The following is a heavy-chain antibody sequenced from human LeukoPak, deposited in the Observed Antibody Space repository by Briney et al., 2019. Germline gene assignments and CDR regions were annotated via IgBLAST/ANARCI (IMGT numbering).Heavy chain of an antibody. CDR3: ARDWYCSSSICYTDRNWFDP. J-gene: IGHJ5*02. Sequence: GGSLRLSCADSGFLFSNSWMAWVRQAPGRGLEWLANINQDGSAKTCVDSVKGRFTISRDNAKNSLYLQMNSLRPEDTAVYYCARDWYCSSSICYTDRNWFDPWGQGTLVTVSS. CDR1: GFLFSNSW. D-gene: IGHD2-2*02. CDR2: INQDGSAK. V-gene: IGHV3-7*05.